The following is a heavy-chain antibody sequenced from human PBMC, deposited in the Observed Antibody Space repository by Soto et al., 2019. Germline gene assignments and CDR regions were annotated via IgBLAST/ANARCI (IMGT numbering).Heavy chain of an antibody. Sequence: QVQLVQSGAEVKKPESSVKVSCKAPGGTFSTYAISWVRQAPGQGLEWMGGIIPMFGTANYAQRFQDRVTITADESTNTVYMELSRRRSEDTAVYFCARGIQLWLRRINTGYSGWGQGTLVTASS. V-gene: IGHV1-69*12. CDR2: IIPMFGTA. J-gene: IGHJ4*02. CDR1: GGTFSTYA. D-gene: IGHD5-18*01. CDR3: ARGIQLWLRRINTGYSG.